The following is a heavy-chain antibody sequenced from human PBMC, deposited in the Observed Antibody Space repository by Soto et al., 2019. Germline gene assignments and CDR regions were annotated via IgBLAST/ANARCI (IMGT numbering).Heavy chain of an antibody. CDR1: GGTFSSYA. CDR3: ARGIAVAGRYYYYGMDV. J-gene: IGHJ6*02. Sequence: QVQLVQSGAEVKKPGSSVKVSCKASGGTFSSYAISWVRQAPGQGLVWMGGIIPIFGTANYAQKFQGRVTITADESTSTAYMELSSLRSEDTAVYYCARGIAVAGRYYYYGMDVWGQGTTVTVSS. V-gene: IGHV1-69*01. D-gene: IGHD6-19*01. CDR2: IIPIFGTA.